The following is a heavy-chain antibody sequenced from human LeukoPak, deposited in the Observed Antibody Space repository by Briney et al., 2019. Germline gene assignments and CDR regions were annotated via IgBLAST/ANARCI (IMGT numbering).Heavy chain of an antibody. D-gene: IGHD3-3*01. CDR2: IYYSGST. Sequence: KPSETLSLTCTVSGGSISSSSYYWGWIRQPPGKGLAWIGSIYYSGSTYYNPSLKSRVTISVDTSKNQFSLKLSSVTAADTAVYYCARHAHRIFGVVKNYYYYYYMDVWGKGTTVTVSS. V-gene: IGHV4-39*01. CDR1: GGSISSSSYY. J-gene: IGHJ6*03. CDR3: ARHAHRIFGVVKNYYYYYYMDV.